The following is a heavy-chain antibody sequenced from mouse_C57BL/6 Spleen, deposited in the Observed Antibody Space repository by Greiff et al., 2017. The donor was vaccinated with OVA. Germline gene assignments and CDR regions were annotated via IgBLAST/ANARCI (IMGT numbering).Heavy chain of an antibody. CDR2: INPNNGGT. D-gene: IGHD1-2*01. CDR3: ARITTASSLWGAMDY. V-gene: IGHV1-18*01. Sequence: VQLQQSGPELVKPGASVKIPCKASGYTFTDYNMDWVKQSHGKSLEWIGDINPNNGGTIYNQKFKGKATLTVDKSSSTAYMELRSLTSEDTAVYYCARITTASSLWGAMDYWGQGTSVTVSS. CDR1: GYTFTDYN. J-gene: IGHJ4*01.